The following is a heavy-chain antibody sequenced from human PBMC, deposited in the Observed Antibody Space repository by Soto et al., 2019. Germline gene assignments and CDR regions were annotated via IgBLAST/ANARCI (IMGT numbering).Heavy chain of an antibody. Sequence: GVLRPSCSDSGFTFSTYNMNWVLHAPWKWLERVSSISSSSSYKYYADAVKGRFTISRDNAKNSLYLQLNSLRAEDTAVYYCARGRAAAGSRMDVWGQGTTLTVSS. J-gene: IGHJ6*02. V-gene: IGHV3-21*01. CDR2: ISSSSSYK. CDR1: GFTFSTYN. D-gene: IGHD6-13*01. CDR3: ARGRAAAGSRMDV.